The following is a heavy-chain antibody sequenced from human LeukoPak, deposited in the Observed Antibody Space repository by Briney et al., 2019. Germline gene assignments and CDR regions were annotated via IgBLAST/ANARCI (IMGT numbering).Heavy chain of an antibody. J-gene: IGHJ4*02. CDR3: ARAGGVDTAMVTPYYFDY. D-gene: IGHD5-18*01. CDR1: GFTFSSYW. CDR2: INSDGSRT. Sequence: GGSLRLSCAASGFTFSSYWMHWVRQAPGKGLVWVSRINSDGSRTRYADSVKGRFTISRDNAKNSLYLQMNSLRAEDTAVYYCARAGGVDTAMVTPYYFDYWGQGTLVTVSS. V-gene: IGHV3-74*01.